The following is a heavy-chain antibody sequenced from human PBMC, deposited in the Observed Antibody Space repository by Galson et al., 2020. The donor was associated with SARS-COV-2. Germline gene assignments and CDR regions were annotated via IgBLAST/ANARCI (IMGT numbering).Heavy chain of an antibody. D-gene: IGHD3-10*01. J-gene: IGHJ6*02. CDR3: ARDLVLLWYRGYYYGMDV. CDR1: GFTFSSYA. CDR2: ISYDGSNK. V-gene: IGHV3-30-3*01. Sequence: GESLKISCAASGFTFSSYAMHWVRQAPGKGLEWVAVISYDGSNKYYADSVKGRFTISRGNSKNTLYLQMNSLRAEDTAVYYCARDLVLLWYRGYYYGMDVWGQGTTVTVSS.